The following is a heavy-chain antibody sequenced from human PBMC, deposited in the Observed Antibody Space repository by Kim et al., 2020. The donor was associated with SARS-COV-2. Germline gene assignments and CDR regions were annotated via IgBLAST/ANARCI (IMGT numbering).Heavy chain of an antibody. CDR1: GFTFSNHA. CDR3: VRRAQHRGPDDY. Sequence: GGSLRLSCAASGFTFSNHAMRWVRQAPGKGLEWVSTISDNCDNTYYADSVKGRFSISGDNSKRTLYVQMNSLRTEDTALYYCVRRAQHRGPDDYWGQGSLVTVSS. J-gene: IGHJ4*02. CDR2: ISDNCDNT. V-gene: IGHV3-23*01. D-gene: IGHD2-21*01.